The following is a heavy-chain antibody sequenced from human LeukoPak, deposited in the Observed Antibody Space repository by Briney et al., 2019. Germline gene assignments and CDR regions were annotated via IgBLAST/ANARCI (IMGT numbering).Heavy chain of an antibody. V-gene: IGHV4-39*01. CDR1: GVSISSSSYY. D-gene: IGHD4/OR15-4a*01. CDR2: ICYSGST. J-gene: IGHJ6*03. Sequence: SETLSLTCTVSGVSISSSSYYWGWIRQPPGRGVEWIGIICYSGSTYYNPSPNSRVTISVDTSKNQFSLKLTSVTAADTAVYYCAMTGGAYSYMDVWGKGTTVTVSS. CDR3: AMTGGAYSYMDV.